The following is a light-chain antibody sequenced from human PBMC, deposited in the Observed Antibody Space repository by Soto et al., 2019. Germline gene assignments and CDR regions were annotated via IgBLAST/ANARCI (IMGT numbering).Light chain of an antibody. CDR3: QAYDYSLTASV. J-gene: IGLJ3*02. V-gene: IGLV1-40*01. CDR1: SSNLGAGYD. CDR2: GNR. Sequence: QLVLTQPPSVSGAPGQRVTISCTGNSSNLGAGYDVHGYQQLPGAVPKLVIFGNRNRPSGVPERFSGSKSGTSASLAITGLQAEDEADYYCQAYDYSLTASVFGGGTKLTVL.